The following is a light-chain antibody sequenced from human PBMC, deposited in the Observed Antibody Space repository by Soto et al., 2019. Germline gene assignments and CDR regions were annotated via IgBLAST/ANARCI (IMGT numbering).Light chain of an antibody. CDR3: SSYTTSSTYV. CDR2: DAS. J-gene: IGLJ1*01. CDR1: SSDVGGYNY. Sequence: QSALTQPASVSGSPGQSITISCTGTSSDVGGYNYVSWYQQHPGKAPKLMISDASNRPSGVSNRFSGSKSGNTASLTISGLQTEDEDDYYCSSYTTSSTYVFGTGTKVTVL. V-gene: IGLV2-14*01.